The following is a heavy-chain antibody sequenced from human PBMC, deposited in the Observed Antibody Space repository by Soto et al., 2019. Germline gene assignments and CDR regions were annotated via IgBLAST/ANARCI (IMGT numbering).Heavy chain of an antibody. CDR3: ASGSHVPHY. CDR2: ISHSGST. V-gene: IGHV4-30-2*01. Sequence: QLQLQESGSGLVKPSQTLSLTCAVSGGSISSGGYSWSWIRQPPGKGLEWIGYISHSGSTYYNPSLRSRVTISVDSSKNQFSLKLSSVTAADTAMYYCASGSHVPHYWGQGTLVNVSS. J-gene: IGHJ4*02. D-gene: IGHD6-6*01. CDR1: GGSISSGGYS.